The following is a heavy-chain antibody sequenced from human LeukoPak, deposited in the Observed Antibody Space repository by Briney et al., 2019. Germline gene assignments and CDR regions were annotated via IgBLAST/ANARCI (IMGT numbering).Heavy chain of an antibody. CDR1: GGSISGGGFY. V-gene: IGHV4-61*08. Sequence: SETLSLTCTVSGGSISGGGFYWNWIRQTPGKGLECIGYIYHSGSGNTNYNPSLKSRVTISADTSKNQFSLKLTSMTAADTAVYYCARDKRFGPRYFDFWGQGTLVTVSS. CDR2: IYHSGSGNT. J-gene: IGHJ4*02. D-gene: IGHD3-10*01. CDR3: ARDKRFGPRYFDF.